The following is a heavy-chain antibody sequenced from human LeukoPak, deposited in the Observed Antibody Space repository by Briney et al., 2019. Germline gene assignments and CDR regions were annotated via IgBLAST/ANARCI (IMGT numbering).Heavy chain of an antibody. Sequence: ASVKVSCKASGYAFTNYGITWVRQAPGQGLECMGWISAYNTNTNYAQKLQGRVTMTTDTSTSTAYMELRSLRSDDTAVYYCARVVLDHYYDSSGYLGTLDYWGQGTLVTVSS. V-gene: IGHV1-18*01. CDR1: GYAFTNYG. D-gene: IGHD3-22*01. J-gene: IGHJ4*02. CDR2: ISAYNTNT. CDR3: ARVVLDHYYDSSGYLGTLDY.